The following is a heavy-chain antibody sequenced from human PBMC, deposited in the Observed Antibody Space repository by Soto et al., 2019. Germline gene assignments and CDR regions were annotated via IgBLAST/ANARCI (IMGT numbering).Heavy chain of an antibody. CDR2: ISGSGGNT. Sequence: EVQLVQSGGGLVQPGGSLRLSCAASRFTFSNYALTWVRQAPGKGLEWVSTISGSGGNTYYAESVRGRFIISRDNPKNSLLQQMNSPRAGATVVYYCAKLKDIVVVSASIVGHGYFDYWGQGILVTVSS. CDR3: AKLKDIVVVSASIVGHGYFDY. CDR1: RFTFSNYA. V-gene: IGHV3-23*04. D-gene: IGHD2-2*01. J-gene: IGHJ4*02.